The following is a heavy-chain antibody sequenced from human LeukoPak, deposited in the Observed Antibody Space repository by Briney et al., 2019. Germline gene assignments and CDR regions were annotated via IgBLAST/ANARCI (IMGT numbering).Heavy chain of an antibody. Sequence: SVKVSCKASGGTFSSYAISWVRQAPGQGLEWMGGIIPIFGTANYAQKFQGRVTITADESTSTAYMELSSLRSEDTAVYYCARDDPHGNWFDPWGQGTLVTVSS. CDR1: GGTFSSYA. CDR2: IIPIFGTA. CDR3: ARDDPHGNWFDP. J-gene: IGHJ5*02. V-gene: IGHV1-69*13.